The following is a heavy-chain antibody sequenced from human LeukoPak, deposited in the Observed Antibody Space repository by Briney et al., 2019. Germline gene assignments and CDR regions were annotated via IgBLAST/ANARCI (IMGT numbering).Heavy chain of an antibody. CDR3: ARMFRSSWYINWFDP. CDR1: GYSISSGYY. D-gene: IGHD6-13*01. Sequence: SETLSLTCNVSGYSISSGYYWGWIRQPPAKGLEWIGSIYHSGRTHYNPSLKSRVTISGDTSKNQFSLKLSSVTAAETAVYYCARMFRSSWYINWFDPWGQGTLVTVSS. J-gene: IGHJ5*02. CDR2: IYHSGRT. V-gene: IGHV4-38-2*02.